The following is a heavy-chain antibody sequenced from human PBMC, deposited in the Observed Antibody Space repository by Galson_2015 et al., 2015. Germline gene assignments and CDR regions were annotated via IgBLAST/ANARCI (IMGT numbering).Heavy chain of an antibody. D-gene: IGHD4-17*01. CDR3: AREGTTVTTGADAFDI. CDR2: ISSSSSTI. J-gene: IGHJ3*02. V-gene: IGHV3-48*02. Sequence: SLRLSCAASGFTFSSYSMDWVRQAPGKGLEWVSYISSSSSTIYYADSVKGRFTISRDNAKNSLNLQMNSLRDEDTAVYYCAREGTTVTTGADAFDIWGQGTMVTVSS. CDR1: GFTFSSYS.